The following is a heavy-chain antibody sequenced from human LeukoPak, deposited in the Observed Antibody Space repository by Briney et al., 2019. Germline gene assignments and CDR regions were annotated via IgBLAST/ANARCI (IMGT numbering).Heavy chain of an antibody. D-gene: IGHD6-19*01. CDR2: IYYSGST. Sequence: SETLSLTCTVSGGSISSYYWSWIRQPPGKGLEWIGYIYYSGSTNYNPSLKSRVTISVDSSKNQFSLKLSSVTAADTAVYYCASRPHSSGWGIDYWGQGTLVTVSS. V-gene: IGHV4-59*08. CDR1: GGSISSYY. J-gene: IGHJ4*02. CDR3: ASRPHSSGWGIDY.